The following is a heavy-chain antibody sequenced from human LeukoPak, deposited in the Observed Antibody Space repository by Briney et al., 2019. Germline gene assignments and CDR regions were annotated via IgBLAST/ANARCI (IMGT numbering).Heavy chain of an antibody. CDR2: IWYDGSNK. Sequence: PGRSLRLSCAASGFTFSSYGMHWVRQAPGKGLEWVAVIWYDGSNKYYADSVKGRFTISRDNSKNTLYLQMNSLRAEDTAVYYCAKDGDYGGSEGIDYWGQGTLVTVSS. V-gene: IGHV3-33*06. J-gene: IGHJ4*02. CDR3: AKDGDYGGSEGIDY. D-gene: IGHD1-26*01. CDR1: GFTFSSYG.